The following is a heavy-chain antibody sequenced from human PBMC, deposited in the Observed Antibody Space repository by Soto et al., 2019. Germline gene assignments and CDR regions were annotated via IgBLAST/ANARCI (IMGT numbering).Heavy chain of an antibody. D-gene: IGHD3-3*01. Sequence: SETLSLTCTVSGGSISSGGYYWSWIRQHPGKGLEWIGYIYYSGSTYYNPSLKSRVTISVDTSKNQFSLKLSSVTAADTAVYYCARDRITIFGVVNWFDPWGQGTLVTVS. V-gene: IGHV4-31*03. J-gene: IGHJ5*02. CDR1: GGSISSGGYY. CDR3: ARDRITIFGVVNWFDP. CDR2: IYYSGST.